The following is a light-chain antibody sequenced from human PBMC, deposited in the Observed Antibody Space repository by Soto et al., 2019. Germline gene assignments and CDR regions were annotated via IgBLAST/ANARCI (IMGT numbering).Light chain of an antibody. CDR3: QQYNDWHLT. Sequence: EIVMTQSPATLSVSPGERATLSCRASQSINNNLAWYQQKRGQGPRLLIYGASSRATGTPARFSGSGSGTGFTLTISSLQSEDFALYYCQQYNDWHLTFGGGTKVEIK. V-gene: IGKV3-15*01. CDR2: GAS. J-gene: IGKJ4*01. CDR1: QSINNN.